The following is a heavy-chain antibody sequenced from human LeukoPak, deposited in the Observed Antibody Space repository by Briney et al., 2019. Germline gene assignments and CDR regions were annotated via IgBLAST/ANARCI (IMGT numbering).Heavy chain of an antibody. CDR1: GYTCTSYG. Sequence: ASVKVSCKASGYTCTSYGINWVRQAPGQGLEWMGWISAYNGNTIYAQKLQGRVTMTTDTSTSTAYMDLRSLRSDDTAVYYCASGGRGFYDDISGYFDYWGQGTLVSVSS. CDR2: ISAYNGNT. J-gene: IGHJ4*02. CDR3: ASGGRGFYDDISGYFDY. V-gene: IGHV1-18*01. D-gene: IGHD3-22*01.